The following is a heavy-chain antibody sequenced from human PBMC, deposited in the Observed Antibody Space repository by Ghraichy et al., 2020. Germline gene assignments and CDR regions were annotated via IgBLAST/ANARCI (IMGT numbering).Heavy chain of an antibody. J-gene: IGHJ4*02. CDR2: INPNSGGT. V-gene: IGHV1-2*06. D-gene: IGHD6-19*01. CDR1: GYTFTGYY. CDR3: ARTYLPLSYSPGGWYGGIDY. Sequence: ASVKVSCKASGYTFTGYYMHWVRQAPGQGLEWMGRINPNSGGTNYAQKFQGRVTMTRDTSISTAYMELSRLRSDDTAVYYCARTYLPLSYSPGGWYGGIDYWGQGTLVTVSS.